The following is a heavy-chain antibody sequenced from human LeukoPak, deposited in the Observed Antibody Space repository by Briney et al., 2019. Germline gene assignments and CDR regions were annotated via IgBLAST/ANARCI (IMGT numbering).Heavy chain of an antibody. CDR1: GGSISSYY. V-gene: IGHV4-59*12. D-gene: IGHD3-3*01. J-gene: IGHJ4*02. CDR3: ARARPAALRFLEWFLFDY. Sequence: SETLSLTCTVSGGSISSYYWSWIRQPPGKGLEWIGYIYYSGSTNYNPSLKSRVTISVDTSKNQFSLKLSSVTAADTAVYYCARARPAALRFLEWFLFDYWGQGTLVTVSS. CDR2: IYYSGST.